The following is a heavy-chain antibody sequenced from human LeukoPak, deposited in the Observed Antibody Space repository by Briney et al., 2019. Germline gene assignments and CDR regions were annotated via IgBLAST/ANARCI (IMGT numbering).Heavy chain of an antibody. J-gene: IGHJ4*02. D-gene: IGHD4-17*01. CDR1: GFAVSGFA. CDR3: ARGRGGDYVPSRFDF. Sequence: VMLGGSLRLSCSASGFAVSGFAMGWGRQAPGRGMEWVTSISGSGGNRYYADSVEGRFTISRDNSNNTLSLQMNSLRGDDTALYYCARGRGGDYVPSRFDFWGQGTLVTVSS. V-gene: IGHV3-23*01. CDR2: ISGSGGNR.